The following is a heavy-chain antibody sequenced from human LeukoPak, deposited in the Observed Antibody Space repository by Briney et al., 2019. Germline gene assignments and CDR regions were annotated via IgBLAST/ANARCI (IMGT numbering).Heavy chain of an antibody. CDR3: SRGGYCSGGSCRYGMDV. D-gene: IGHD2-15*01. CDR1: GFTFSSYA. Sequence: PGGSLRLSCSASGFTFSSYAMHWVRQAPGKGLEYVSAISSNGGSTYYADSVKGRFTISRDNSKNTLYLQMSSLRAEDTAVYYCSRGGYCSGGSCRYGMDVWGKGTTVTVSS. CDR2: ISSNGGST. V-gene: IGHV3-64D*06. J-gene: IGHJ6*04.